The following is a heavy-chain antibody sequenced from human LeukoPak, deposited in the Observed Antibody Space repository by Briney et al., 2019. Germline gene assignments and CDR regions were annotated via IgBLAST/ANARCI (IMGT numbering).Heavy chain of an antibody. CDR3: ARHKVYGSGSLYFDY. CDR1: GGSISSSSYS. D-gene: IGHD3-10*01. V-gene: IGHV4-39*01. CDR2: IYYSGNT. Sequence: SETLSPTYSVSGGSISSSSYSWGWIRQPPGKGLEWIGSIYYSGNTQYNPSLKSRVTISVDTSKNQFSLKLSSVTAADTALYYCARHKVYGSGSLYFDYWREGTVVTVSS. J-gene: IGHJ4*02.